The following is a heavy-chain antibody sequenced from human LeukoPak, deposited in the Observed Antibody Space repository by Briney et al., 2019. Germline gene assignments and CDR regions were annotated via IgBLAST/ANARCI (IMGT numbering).Heavy chain of an antibody. CDR1: GYTLTDYY. V-gene: IGHV1-2*06. D-gene: IGHD2-8*01. CDR3: ARDQTWRVLSLGY. J-gene: IGHJ4*02. CDR2: INPNSGGT. Sequence: GASVKVSCKASGYTLTDYYMHWVRQAPGQGLEWMGRINPNSGGTNYAQKFQGRVTMTRDTSISTAYMELSRLRSDDTAVYYCARDQTWRVLSLGYWGQGTLVTVSS.